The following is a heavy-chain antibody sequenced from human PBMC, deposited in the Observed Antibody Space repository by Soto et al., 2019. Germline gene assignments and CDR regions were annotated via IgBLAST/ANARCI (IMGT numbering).Heavy chain of an antibody. Sequence: PGESLKISGKGSGYSFTSYWIAWVRQMPGKGLEWMGIIYPGDSDTRYSPSFQGQVTISVDKSIRTAYLQWSSLKASDTAMYYCARHVGYGDYSYYYYGMDVWGQGTTVTVSS. CDR1: GYSFTSYW. CDR2: IYPGDSDT. CDR3: ARHVGYGDYSYYYYGMDV. V-gene: IGHV5-51*01. D-gene: IGHD4-17*01. J-gene: IGHJ6*02.